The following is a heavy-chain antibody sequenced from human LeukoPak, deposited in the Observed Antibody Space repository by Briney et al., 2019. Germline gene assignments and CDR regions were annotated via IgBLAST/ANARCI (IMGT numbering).Heavy chain of an antibody. CDR1: GFTFSSYA. Sequence: PGASLRLSCAAAGFTFSSYAMRWVRQAPGKGLEWVSRIIATGGSTYYADSVKGRFAISRDNSKNTLYLQLNSLRVEDTAVYYCAKGKTSGWDQDAFDIWGQGTMVTVSS. CDR2: IIATGGST. CDR3: AKGKTSGWDQDAFDI. J-gene: IGHJ3*02. V-gene: IGHV3-23*01. D-gene: IGHD6-19*01.